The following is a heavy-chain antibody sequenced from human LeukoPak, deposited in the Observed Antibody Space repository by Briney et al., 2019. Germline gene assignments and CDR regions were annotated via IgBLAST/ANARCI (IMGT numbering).Heavy chain of an antibody. V-gene: IGHV4-39*07. CDR2: IYYSGST. D-gene: IGHD2-21*02. J-gene: IGHJ4*02. CDR1: GGSISSSSYY. CDR3: AREAYCGGDCYSGFDY. Sequence: PSETLSLTCTVSGGSISSSSYYWGWIRQPPGKGLEWIGSIYYSGSTYYNPSLKSRVTISVDTSKNRFSLKLSSVTAADTAVYYCAREAYCGGDCYSGFDYWGQGTLVTVSS.